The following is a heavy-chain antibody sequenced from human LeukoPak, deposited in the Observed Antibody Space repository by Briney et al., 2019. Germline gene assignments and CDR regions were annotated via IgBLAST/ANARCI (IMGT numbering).Heavy chain of an antibody. CDR1: GGTFSSYA. Sequence: ASVKVSCKASGGTFSSYAISWVRQAPGQGLEWMGGIIPIFGTANYAQKFQGRVTITADESTSTAYMELSSLRSEDTAVYYCARSLYSSSWYVPHYLDYWGQGTLVTVSS. V-gene: IGHV1-69*13. D-gene: IGHD6-13*01. J-gene: IGHJ4*02. CDR3: ARSLYSSSWYVPHYLDY. CDR2: IIPIFGTA.